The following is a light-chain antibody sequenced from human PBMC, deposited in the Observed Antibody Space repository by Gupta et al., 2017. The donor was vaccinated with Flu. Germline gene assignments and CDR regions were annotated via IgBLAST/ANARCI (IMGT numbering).Light chain of an antibody. J-gene: IGKJ2*01. CDR2: GAS. CDR1: QNIRSY. CDR3: QQYNEWPSYT. V-gene: IGKV3-15*01. Sequence: EILMTQSPATLSVSPGERVTLSCRASQNIRSYVAWYQQRPGQAPRLLIYGASIAATGTPARFSGSGSGTEFTLTVSSRQSEDFAVYFCQQYNEWPSYTFGQGTKLEMK.